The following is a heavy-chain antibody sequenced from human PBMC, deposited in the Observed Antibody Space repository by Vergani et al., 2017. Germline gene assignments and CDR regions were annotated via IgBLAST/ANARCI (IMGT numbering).Heavy chain of an antibody. D-gene: IGHD3-10*01. Sequence: QVQLQESGPGLVKPSETLSLTCTVSGGSISSSSYYWGWIRQPPGKGLEWIGSIYYSGSTYYNPSLKSRVTISVDTSKNQFSLKLSSVTAADTAVYYCARDNGSGSGAHWGQGTLVTVSS. CDR2: IYYSGST. V-gene: IGHV4-39*07. CDR1: GGSISSSSYY. J-gene: IGHJ4*02. CDR3: ARDNGSGSGAH.